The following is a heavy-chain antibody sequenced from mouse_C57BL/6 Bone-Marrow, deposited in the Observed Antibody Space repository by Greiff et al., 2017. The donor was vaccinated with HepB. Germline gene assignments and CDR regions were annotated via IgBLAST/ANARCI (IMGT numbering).Heavy chain of an antibody. CDR2: IYPRSGNT. J-gene: IGHJ3*01. D-gene: IGHD2-2*01. CDR3: ARCGVTTDGLWFAY. CDR1: GYTFTSYG. V-gene: IGHV1-81*01. Sequence: QVQLQQSGAELARPGASVKLSCKASGYTFTSYGISWVKQRTGQGLEWIGEIYPRSGNTYYNEKFKGKATLTADKSSSTAYMELRSLTSEDSAVYFCARCGVTTDGLWFAYWGQGTLVTVSA.